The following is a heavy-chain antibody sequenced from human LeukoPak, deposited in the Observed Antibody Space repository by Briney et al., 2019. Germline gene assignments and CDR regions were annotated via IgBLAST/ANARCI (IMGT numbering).Heavy chain of an antibody. CDR2: ISDSSSTI. CDR3: ASGFSRGY. V-gene: IGHV3-48*02. D-gene: IGHD3-3*01. J-gene: IGHJ4*02. Sequence: SGGSLRLSRAASGFTFSSYSMNWVRQAPGKGLEWVAYISDSSSTIYYADSVKGRFTIFRDNAKNSMYLQMNSLRDEDTAVYYCASGFSRGYWGQGTLVTVSS. CDR1: GFTFSSYS.